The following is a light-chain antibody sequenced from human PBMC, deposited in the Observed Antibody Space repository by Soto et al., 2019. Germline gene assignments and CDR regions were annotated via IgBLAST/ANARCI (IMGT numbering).Light chain of an antibody. CDR3: MQALQTPYT. CDR2: LGS. CDR1: QSLLHSNGYNY. J-gene: IGKJ2*01. Sequence: DLVMTQSPLSLPVTPGEPASISCRSSQSLLHSNGYNYLDWYLQKPGQSPQLLIYLGSTLKISRVEAEDVGVYYCMQALQTPYTFGQGTKLEIK. V-gene: IGKV2-28*01.